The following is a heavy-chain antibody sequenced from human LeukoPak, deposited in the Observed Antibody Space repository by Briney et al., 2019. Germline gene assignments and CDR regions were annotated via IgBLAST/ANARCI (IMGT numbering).Heavy chain of an antibody. D-gene: IGHD3-10*01. CDR2: IYYSGST. CDR3: ARVLTRWFGESPVYPHKNYYMDV. Sequence: PSQTLSLTCTVSGGSISSGSYYWSWIRQPPGKGLEWIGYIYYSGSTNYNPSLKSRVTISVDTSKNQFSLKLSSVTAADTAVYYCARVLTRWFGESPVYPHKNYYMDVWGKGTTVTVSS. CDR1: GGSISSGSYY. J-gene: IGHJ6*03. V-gene: IGHV4-61*01.